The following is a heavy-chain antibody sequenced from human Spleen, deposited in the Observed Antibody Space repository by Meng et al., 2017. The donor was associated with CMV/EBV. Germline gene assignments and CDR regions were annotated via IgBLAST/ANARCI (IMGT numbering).Heavy chain of an antibody. CDR2: VNPNSGGT. Sequence: ASVKVSCKASGYTFTSYYIHWIRQAPGQGLEWMGWVNPNSGGTKYVQKFQGRVTMTADTSTTTAYMELRSLRSDDTAVYYCARVSDAEAFPPFYSSSWLPDQPHGMDVWGQGTTVTVSS. D-gene: IGHD6-13*01. CDR3: ARVSDAEAFPPFYSSSWLPDQPHGMDV. CDR1: GYTFTSYY. V-gene: IGHV1-2*02. J-gene: IGHJ6*02.